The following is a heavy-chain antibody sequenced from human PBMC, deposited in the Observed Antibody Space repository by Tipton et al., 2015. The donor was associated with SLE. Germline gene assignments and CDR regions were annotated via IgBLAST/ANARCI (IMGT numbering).Heavy chain of an antibody. J-gene: IGHJ6*02. D-gene: IGHD2-21*02. CDR2: ISYGGGT. CDR1: GGSISTNY. CDR3: ARGMVTWRGAIVGVDV. Sequence: TLSLTCSVSGGSISTNYWIWIRQPPGKGLEWIGYISYGGGTNYNPSLKSRVTISVDMAKNHFSLKLTSGTAADTAVYYCARGMVTWRGAIVGVDVWGQGTTVNVSS. V-gene: IGHV4-59*08.